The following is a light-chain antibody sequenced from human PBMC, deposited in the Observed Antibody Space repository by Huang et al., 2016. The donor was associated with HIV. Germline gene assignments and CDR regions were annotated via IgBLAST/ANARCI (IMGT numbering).Light chain of an antibody. CDR3: MQGLQTPGVT. J-gene: IGKJ3*01. CDR2: LGS. Sequence: IVMTQSPLSLPVTPGEPASISCRSSQSLRRSNGYTYLYWYLQRPGQSPQLLIYLGSNRASGVPDRFSGSASGTNFTLKVSRVEADDLGTYYCMQGLQTPGVTFGPGTKVDFK. CDR1: QSLRRSNGYTY. V-gene: IGKV2-28*01.